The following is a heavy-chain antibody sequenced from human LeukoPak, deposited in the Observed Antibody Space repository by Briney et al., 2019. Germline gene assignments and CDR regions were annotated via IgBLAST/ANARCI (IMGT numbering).Heavy chain of an antibody. CDR1: GFTVSSNY. Sequence: TGGSLRLSCAASGFTVSSNYMSWVRQAPGKGLEWVSIIYSGGSTYYADSVKGRFTISRDNSKKTVYLQMNGLRAEDTAVYYCARDGRTVTGARNYFYYMDVWGKGTTVTVSS. V-gene: IGHV3-53*01. D-gene: IGHD4-17*01. J-gene: IGHJ6*03. CDR3: ARDGRTVTGARNYFYYMDV. CDR2: IYSGGST.